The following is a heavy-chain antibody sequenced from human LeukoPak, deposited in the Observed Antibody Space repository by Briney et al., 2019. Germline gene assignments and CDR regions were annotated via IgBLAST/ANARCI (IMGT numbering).Heavy chain of an antibody. Sequence: GGSLRLSCAASGFTFSSYAMSWVRQAPGKGLEWVSAISGSGGSAYYADSVKGRFTISRDNSKNTLYLQMNSLRAEDTAVYYCAKGITKTYGDYYFDYWGQGTLVTVSS. D-gene: IGHD4-17*01. CDR1: GFTFSSYA. J-gene: IGHJ4*02. CDR2: ISGSGGSA. CDR3: AKGITKTYGDYYFDY. V-gene: IGHV3-23*01.